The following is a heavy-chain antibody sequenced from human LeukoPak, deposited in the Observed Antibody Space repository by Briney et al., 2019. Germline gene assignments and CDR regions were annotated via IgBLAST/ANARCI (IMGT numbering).Heavy chain of an antibody. V-gene: IGHV3-23*01. Sequence: GGSLRLSCAASGFTFSSYAMSWVRRAPGKGLEWVSAISGSGGSTYYADSVKGRFTISRDNSKNTLYLQMNSLRAEDTAVYYCAKAYSSSWYFDYWGQGTLVTVSS. D-gene: IGHD6-13*01. J-gene: IGHJ4*02. CDR2: ISGSGGST. CDR3: AKAYSSSWYFDY. CDR1: GFTFSSYA.